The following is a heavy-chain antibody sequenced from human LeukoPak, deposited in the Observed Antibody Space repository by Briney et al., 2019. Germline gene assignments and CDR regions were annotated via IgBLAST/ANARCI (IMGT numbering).Heavy chain of an antibody. CDR2: ISSNGGST. J-gene: IGHJ4*02. CDR1: GFTFTNYA. V-gene: IGHV3-64*01. Sequence: PGGSLRLSCAASGFTFTNYAMSWVRQAPGKGLEYVSAISSNGGSTYYANSVKGRFTISRDNSKNTLYLQMGSLRAEDMAVYYCARWPDVGGGNDYWGQGTLVTVSS. D-gene: IGHD4-23*01. CDR3: ARWPDVGGGNDY.